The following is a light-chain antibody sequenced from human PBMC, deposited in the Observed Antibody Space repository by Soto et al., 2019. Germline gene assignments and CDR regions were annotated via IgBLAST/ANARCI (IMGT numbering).Light chain of an antibody. CDR2: LGS. CDR1: QSLLRGHGYNY. V-gene: IGKV2-28*01. Sequence: DVVMTQSPLSLPVTPGEPASISCRSIQSLLRGHGYNYLDWYLQKPGQSPQLLIYLGSARASGVPERFSGSGSGTDFTLKISRVEAEDVGIYYCMQARQTPITFGQGTRLEIK. J-gene: IGKJ5*01. CDR3: MQARQTPIT.